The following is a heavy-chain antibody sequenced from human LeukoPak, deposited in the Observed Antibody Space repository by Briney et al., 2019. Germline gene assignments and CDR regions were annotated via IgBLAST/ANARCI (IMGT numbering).Heavy chain of an antibody. CDR1: GFTFSSYS. J-gene: IGHJ3*02. Sequence: PGGSLRLSCAASGFTFSSYSMNWVRQAPGKGLEWVSSISSSSSYIYYADSVKGRFTISRDNAKNSLYLQMNSLRAEDTAVYYCARDPAPHRSSTSCPIWGQGTMVTVSS. D-gene: IGHD2-2*01. V-gene: IGHV3-21*01. CDR3: ARDPAPHRSSTSCPI. CDR2: ISSSSSYI.